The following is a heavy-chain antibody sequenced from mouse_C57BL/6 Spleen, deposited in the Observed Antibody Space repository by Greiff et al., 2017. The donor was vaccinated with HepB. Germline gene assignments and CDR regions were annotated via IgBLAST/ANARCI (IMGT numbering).Heavy chain of an antibody. D-gene: IGHD1-1*01. CDR2: IDPSDSYT. V-gene: IGHV1-50*01. CDR3: AIYGSSPDY. J-gene: IGHJ2*01. CDR1: GYTFTSYW. Sequence: VQLQQPGAELVKPGASVKLSCKASGYTFTSYWMQWVKQRPGQGLEWIGEIDPSDSYTNYNQKFKGKATLTVDTSSSTAYMQLSSLTSEDSAVYYCAIYGSSPDYWGQGTTLTVSS.